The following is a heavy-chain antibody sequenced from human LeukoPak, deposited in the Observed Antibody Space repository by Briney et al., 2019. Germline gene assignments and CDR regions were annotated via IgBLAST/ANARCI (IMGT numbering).Heavy chain of an antibody. CDR2: ISSDSSTI. D-gene: IGHD3-9*01. J-gene: IGHJ4*02. V-gene: IGHV3-48*01. CDR1: GFTFSDYS. Sequence: PGGSLRLSCAASGFTFSDYSMNWVRQAPGKGLEWVSYISSDSSTIYYADSVKGRFTISRDNAKNSLYLQMNSLRAEDTAMYYCAKSITILYALDYWGQGTLVTVSS. CDR3: AKSITILYALDY.